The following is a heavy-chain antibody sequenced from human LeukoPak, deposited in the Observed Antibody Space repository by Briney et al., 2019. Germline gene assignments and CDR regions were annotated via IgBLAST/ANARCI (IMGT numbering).Heavy chain of an antibody. CDR1: GVTFRSFA. V-gene: IGHV3-30*03. CDR3: ARSDRKAVAGILRSWFDP. D-gene: IGHD6-19*01. Sequence: GGSLRLSCAASGVTFRSFAMHWVRQAPGKGLEWMADISFDGSFRYYADSVKGRFTISRDNSKNTVYLQMSSLRTEDTAVYYCARSDRKAVAGILRSWFDPWGQGTLVTVSS. J-gene: IGHJ5*02. CDR2: ISFDGSFR.